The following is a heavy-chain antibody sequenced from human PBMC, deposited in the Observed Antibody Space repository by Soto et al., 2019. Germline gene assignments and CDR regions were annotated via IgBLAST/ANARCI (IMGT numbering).Heavy chain of an antibody. Sequence: ASVKVSCKASGYTFTGYYMHWVRQAPGQGLEWMGWINPNSGGTNYAQKFQGRVTMTRDTSISTAYMELSGLRSDDTAVYYCAMVIRYCSSTSCQTGWFDPWGQGTLVTVS. CDR3: AMVIRYCSSTSCQTGWFDP. D-gene: IGHD2-2*01. J-gene: IGHJ5*02. CDR1: GYTFTGYY. V-gene: IGHV1-2*02. CDR2: INPNSGGT.